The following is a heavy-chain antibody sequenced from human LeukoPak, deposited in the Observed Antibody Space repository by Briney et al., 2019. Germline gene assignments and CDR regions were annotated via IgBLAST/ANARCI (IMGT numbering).Heavy chain of an antibody. CDR1: GFTFNTFG. CDR3: AKGLVGPTMAADY. Sequence: GGSLRLSCATSGFTFNTFGMHWVRQAPGKGLEWMSFIRSDGSKTYYTDSVKGRFTISRDNSKNTLSLQMNSLRPEDTAIYYCAKGLVGPTMAADYWGLGTLVTVSS. D-gene: IGHD1-26*01. CDR2: IRSDGSKT. J-gene: IGHJ4*02. V-gene: IGHV3-30*02.